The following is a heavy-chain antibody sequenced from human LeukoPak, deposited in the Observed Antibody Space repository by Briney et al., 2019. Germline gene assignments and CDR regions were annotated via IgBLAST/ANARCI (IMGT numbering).Heavy chain of an antibody. CDR3: AREGNIVVVPAARGAYLGGGAFDI. D-gene: IGHD2-2*01. J-gene: IGHJ3*02. Sequence: GGSLRLSCAASGFTFSSYAMHWVRQAPGKGLEWVAVISYDGSNKYYADSVKGRFTISRDNSKNTLYLQMNSLRAEDTAVYYCAREGNIVVVPAARGAYLGGGAFDIWGQGTMVTVSS. CDR1: GFTFSSYA. CDR2: ISYDGSNK. V-gene: IGHV3-30-3*01.